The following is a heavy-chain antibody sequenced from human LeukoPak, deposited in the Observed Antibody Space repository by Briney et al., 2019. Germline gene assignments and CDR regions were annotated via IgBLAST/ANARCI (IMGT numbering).Heavy chain of an antibody. J-gene: IGHJ4*02. CDR1: GGSISNRSHF. CDR2: IYYSGYT. CDR3: ARDSAPNLLAYFDY. D-gene: IGHD2/OR15-2a*01. V-gene: IGHV4-39*07. Sequence: PSETLSLTCTVSGGSISNRSHFWGWIRQTPGKGLGWFGSIYYSGYTYYNPSLKSRVTISVDTSKNQFSLRLNSVTAADTAVYYCARDSAPNLLAYFDYWGQGILVTVSS.